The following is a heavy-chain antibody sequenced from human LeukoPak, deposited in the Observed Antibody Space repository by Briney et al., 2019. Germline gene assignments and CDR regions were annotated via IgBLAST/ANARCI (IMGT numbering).Heavy chain of an antibody. Sequence: GGSLRLSCAASGFTFSSYAMSWVRQAPGKGLEWVSAISGSGGSTYYADSVKGRFTISRDNSKNTLYLQMNSLRAEDTAVYYCAKIRYCGCDCPGTAFDIWGQGTMVTVSS. J-gene: IGHJ3*02. CDR3: AKIRYCGCDCPGTAFDI. CDR2: ISGSGGST. D-gene: IGHD2-21*02. V-gene: IGHV3-23*01. CDR1: GFTFSSYA.